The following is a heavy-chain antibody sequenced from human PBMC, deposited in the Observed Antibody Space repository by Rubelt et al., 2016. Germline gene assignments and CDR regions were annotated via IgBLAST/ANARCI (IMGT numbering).Heavy chain of an antibody. V-gene: IGHV4-39*07. D-gene: IGHD6-19*01. CDR2: IYYSGST. CDR3: ARSYSSGWYGDY. Sequence: YWTWIRQPPGKGLEWIGSIYYSGSTYYNPSLKSRVTISVDTSKNQFSLKLSSVTAADTAVYYCARSYSSGWYGDYWGQGTLVTVSS. CDR1: Y. J-gene: IGHJ4*02.